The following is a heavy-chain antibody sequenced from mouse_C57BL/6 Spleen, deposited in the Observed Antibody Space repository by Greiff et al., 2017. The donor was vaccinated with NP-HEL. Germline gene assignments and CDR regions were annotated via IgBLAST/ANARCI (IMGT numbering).Heavy chain of an antibody. V-gene: IGHV3-6*01. Sequence: EVQLVESGPGLVKPSQSLSLTCSVTGYSITSGYYWNWIRQFPGNKLEWMGYISYDGSNNYNPSLKNRISITRDTSKNQFFLKLNSVTTEDTATYYCAREEEDYGSSFYYAMDYWGQGTSVTVSS. CDR3: AREEEDYGSSFYYAMDY. J-gene: IGHJ4*01. CDR2: ISYDGSN. D-gene: IGHD1-1*01. CDR1: GYSITSGYY.